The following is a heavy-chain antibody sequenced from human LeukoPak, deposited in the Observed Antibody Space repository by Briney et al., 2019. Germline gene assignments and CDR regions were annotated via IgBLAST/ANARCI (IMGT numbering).Heavy chain of an antibody. Sequence: PAGSLRLSCAASRFTFSSYKVNWVRQAPGKGLEWVSSISSNSSYIYYADSVKGGFTISRDNARNSLYLQMNSLRAEDTAVYYCARESGSGEFDYWGQGTLVTVSS. CDR2: ISSNSSYI. CDR3: ARESGSGEFDY. V-gene: IGHV3-21*01. CDR1: RFTFSSYK. D-gene: IGHD2-15*01. J-gene: IGHJ4*02.